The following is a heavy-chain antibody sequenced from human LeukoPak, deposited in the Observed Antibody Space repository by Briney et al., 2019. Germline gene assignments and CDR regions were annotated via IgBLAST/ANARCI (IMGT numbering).Heavy chain of an antibody. V-gene: IGHV1-18*01. CDR3: ARANNWNYALGY. J-gene: IGHJ4*02. CDR1: GDTFVRFG. CDR2: ISTGNGNT. D-gene: IGHD1-7*01. Sequence: GASVKVSCKASGDTFVRFGISWVRQAPGQGLEWMGWISTGNGNTNYGRKFQGRVTMTTDTSTGTAYMELRSLRYDDTAMYYCARANNWNYALGYWGQGTLVTVSS.